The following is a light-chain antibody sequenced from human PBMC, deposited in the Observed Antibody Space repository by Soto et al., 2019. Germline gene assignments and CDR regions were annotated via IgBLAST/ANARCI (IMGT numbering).Light chain of an antibody. V-gene: IGKV1-33*01. Sequence: DIQMTQSPPSLAASVGDRVTITCQASQGLTNYLNWYQQKPGEAPKLLIYDTITLEEGVPTRFSGGGSGTDFTCTINGLQPEDAAIYSGQQYVKLPYTFGQGTKLEIK. CDR2: DTI. J-gene: IGKJ2*01. CDR1: QGLTNY. CDR3: QQYVKLPYT.